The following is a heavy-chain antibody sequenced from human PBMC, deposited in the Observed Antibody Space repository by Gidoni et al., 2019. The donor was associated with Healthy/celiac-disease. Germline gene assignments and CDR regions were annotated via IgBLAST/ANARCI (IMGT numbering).Heavy chain of an antibody. Sequence: ISSYYWSWIRQPPGKGLEWIGYIYYSGSTNYNPSLKSRVTISVDTSKNQFSLKLSSVTAADTAVYYCARDGTTGTTWDYYYGMDVWGQGTTVTVSS. D-gene: IGHD1-1*01. CDR3: ARDGTTGTTWDYYYGMDV. CDR1: ISSYY. CDR2: IYYSGST. V-gene: IGHV4-59*01. J-gene: IGHJ6*02.